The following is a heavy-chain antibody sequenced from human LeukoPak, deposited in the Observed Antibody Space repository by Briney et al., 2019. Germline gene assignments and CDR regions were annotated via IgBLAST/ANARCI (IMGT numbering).Heavy chain of an antibody. D-gene: IGHD2-2*01. CDR1: GGSISSYY. CDR2: IYTSGST. V-gene: IGHV4-4*07. Sequence: SETLSLTCTVSGGSISSYYWSWIRQPAGKGLEWIGRIYTSGSTNYNPSLKSRVTMSVDTSKNQFSLKLSSVTAADTAVYYCARDGRYCSSTSCYGDNWFDPWGQGTLVTVSS. J-gene: IGHJ5*02. CDR3: ARDGRYCSSTSCYGDNWFDP.